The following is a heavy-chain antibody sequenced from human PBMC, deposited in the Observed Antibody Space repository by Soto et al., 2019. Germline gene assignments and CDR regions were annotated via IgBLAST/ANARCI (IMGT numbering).Heavy chain of an antibody. CDR1: GYTFTGYY. Sequence: GASVKVSCKASGYTFTGYYLHWIRQAPGQGLQWMGWMRPDSGGASYAQKFQGRVSMTRDTSTSTFYMELSRLASDDTAVYYCARDPHEGVYDYWGQGTQVTV. V-gene: IGHV1-2*02. CDR2: MRPDSGGA. D-gene: IGHD3-16*01. CDR3: ARDPHEGVYDY. J-gene: IGHJ4*02.